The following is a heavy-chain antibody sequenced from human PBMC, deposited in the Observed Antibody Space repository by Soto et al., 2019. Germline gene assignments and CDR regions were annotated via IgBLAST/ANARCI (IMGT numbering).Heavy chain of an antibody. CDR1: GGSFSGYY. V-gene: IGHV4-34*01. Sequence: SETLSLTCAVYGGSFSGYYWSWIRQPPGKGLEWIGEINHSGSTSYNPSLKSRVTISVDTSKNQFSLKLSSVTAADTAVYYCAREQQAGHFDYWGQGTLVTVSS. CDR3: AREQQAGHFDY. D-gene: IGHD6-13*01. CDR2: INHSGST. J-gene: IGHJ4*02.